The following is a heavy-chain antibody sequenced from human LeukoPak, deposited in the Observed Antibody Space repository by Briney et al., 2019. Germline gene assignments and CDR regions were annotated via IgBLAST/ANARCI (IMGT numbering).Heavy chain of an antibody. D-gene: IGHD3-16*01. CDR1: GGSISSGGYY. Sequence: PSETLSLTCAVSGGSISSGGYYWSWIRQPPGKGLEWIGYIYHSGSTYYNPSLKSRVTISVDRSKNQFSLKLSSVTAADTAVYYCARDSPLQGESVWFDPWGQGTLVTVSS. CDR3: ARDSPLQGESVWFDP. V-gene: IGHV4-30-2*01. CDR2: IYHSGST. J-gene: IGHJ5*02.